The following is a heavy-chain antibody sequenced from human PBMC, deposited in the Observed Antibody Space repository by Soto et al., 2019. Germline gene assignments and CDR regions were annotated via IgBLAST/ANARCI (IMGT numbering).Heavy chain of an antibody. CDR1: GYSFTSYW. V-gene: IGHV5-51*01. CDR3: ARHEVYTYYYGSGSYDAPPGFDP. D-gene: IGHD3-10*01. CDR2: IYPGDSDT. J-gene: IGHJ5*02. Sequence: GESLKISCKGSGYSFTSYWIGWVRQMPGKGLEWMGIIYPGDSDTRYSPSFQGQVTISADKSISTAYLQWSSLKASDTAMYYCARHEVYTYYYGSGSYDAPPGFDPWGQGTLVTVSS.